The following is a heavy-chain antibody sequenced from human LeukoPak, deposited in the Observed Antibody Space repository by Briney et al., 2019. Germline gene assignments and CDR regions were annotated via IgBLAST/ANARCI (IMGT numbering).Heavy chain of an antibody. CDR3: VRDETGSSWYD. CDR2: INGGGGST. V-gene: IGHV3-23*01. CDR1: GSTFSSYY. D-gene: IGHD6-13*01. Sequence: GGSLRLSCAASGSTFSSYYMAWVRQAPGKGLEWVSSINGGGGSTYYADSVKGRFTISRDNSKNTLYLQMCSLRAEDTAVYYCVRDETGSSWYDWGQGTLVTVSS. J-gene: IGHJ4*02.